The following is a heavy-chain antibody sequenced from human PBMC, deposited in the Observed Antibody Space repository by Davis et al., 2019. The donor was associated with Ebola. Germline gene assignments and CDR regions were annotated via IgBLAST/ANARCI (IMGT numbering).Heavy chain of an antibody. V-gene: IGHV4-34*01. CDR1: GGSFSGYY. D-gene: IGHD1-26*01. Sequence: SETLSLTCAVYGGSFSGYYWSWIRQPPGKGLEWIGEINHSGSTNYNPSLKSRATISVDTSKNQFSLKLSSVTAADTAVYYCAKLSARWELNYWGQGTLVTVSS. CDR3: AKLSARWELNY. J-gene: IGHJ4*02. CDR2: INHSGST.